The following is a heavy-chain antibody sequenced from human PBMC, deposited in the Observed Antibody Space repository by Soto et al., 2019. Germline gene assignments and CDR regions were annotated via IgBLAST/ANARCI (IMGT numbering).Heavy chain of an antibody. J-gene: IGHJ4*02. CDR2: LVGSGADK. CDR1: GFNFPAYA. Sequence: PGGSLRLSCAASGFNFPAYAMNWVRQAPGKGLQWVSGLVGSGADKNYADSVRGRFTISRDNSKNTLYLQMNSLRAEDTAVYYCAPRAGISGFDYWGQGTLVTVSS. V-gene: IGHV3-23*01. CDR3: APRAGISGFDY. D-gene: IGHD3-3*02.